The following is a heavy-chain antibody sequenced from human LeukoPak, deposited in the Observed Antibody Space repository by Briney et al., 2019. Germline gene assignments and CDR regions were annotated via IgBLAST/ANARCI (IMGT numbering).Heavy chain of an antibody. Sequence: ASVKVSCKASGYTFTSYDINWVRQATGQGLEWMGWMNPNSGNTGYAQKFQGRVTITRNTSISTAYMELSSLRSEDTVVYYCARVSNYDFWSGGSNWFDPWGQGTLVTVSS. D-gene: IGHD3-3*01. CDR3: ARVSNYDFWSGGSNWFDP. J-gene: IGHJ5*02. CDR2: MNPNSGNT. V-gene: IGHV1-8*03. CDR1: GYTFTSYD.